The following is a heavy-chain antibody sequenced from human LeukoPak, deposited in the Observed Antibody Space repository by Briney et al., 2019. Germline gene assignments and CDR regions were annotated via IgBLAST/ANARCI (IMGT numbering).Heavy chain of an antibody. CDR3: ARVRLAAANDAFDI. CDR2: ISYDGSNK. V-gene: IGHV3-30-3*01. D-gene: IGHD6-13*01. Sequence: GGSLRLSCAASGFTFSSYAMHWVRQAPGKGLEWVAVISYDGSNKYYADSVKGRFTISRDNSKNTLYLQMNSLRAEDTAVYYCARVRLAAANDAFDIWGQGTMVTVSS. J-gene: IGHJ3*02. CDR1: GFTFSSYA.